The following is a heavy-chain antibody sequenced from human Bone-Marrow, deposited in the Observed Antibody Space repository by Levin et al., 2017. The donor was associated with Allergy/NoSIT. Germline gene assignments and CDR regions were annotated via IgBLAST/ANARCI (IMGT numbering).Heavy chain of an antibody. CDR1: GFTFSGSA. D-gene: IGHD6-6*01. J-gene: IGHJ4*02. Sequence: GGSLRLSCAASGFTFSGSAMHWVRQASGKGLEWVGRIRSKANSYATAYAASVKGRFTISRDDSKNTAYLQMNSLKTEDTAVYYCTRQAESIAARSDYWGQGTLVTVSS. V-gene: IGHV3-73*01. CDR3: TRQAESIAARSDY. CDR2: IRSKANSYAT.